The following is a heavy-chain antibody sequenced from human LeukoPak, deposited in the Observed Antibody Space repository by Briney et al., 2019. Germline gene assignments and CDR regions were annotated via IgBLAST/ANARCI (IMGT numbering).Heavy chain of an antibody. V-gene: IGHV4-31*03. D-gene: IGHD4-23*01. J-gene: IGHJ4*02. CDR2: IYYSGST. Sequence: PSETLSLTCTVSGSSISSGGYYWSWIRQHPGKGLEWIGYIYYSGSTYYNPFLKSRVTISVDTSKNQFSLKLSSVTAADTAVYYCARDSVAHYGGFDYWGQGALVTVSS. CDR3: ARDSVAHYGGFDY. CDR1: GSSISSGGYY.